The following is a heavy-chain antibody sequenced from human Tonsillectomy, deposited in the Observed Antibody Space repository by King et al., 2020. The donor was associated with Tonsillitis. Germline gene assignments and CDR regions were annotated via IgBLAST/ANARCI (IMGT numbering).Heavy chain of an antibody. J-gene: IGHJ5*02. D-gene: IGHD6-6*01. CDR2: IYYSGST. CDR3: ARGGIAARWYNWFDP. CDR1: GGSISSSSYY. Sequence: QLQESGPGLVKPSETLSLTCTVSGGSISSSSYYWGWIRQPPGKGLEWIGSIYYSGSTYYNPSLKSGVTISVDTSKNQFSLKLSSVTAADTAVYYCARGGIAARWYNWFDPWGQGTLVTVSS. V-gene: IGHV4-39*01.